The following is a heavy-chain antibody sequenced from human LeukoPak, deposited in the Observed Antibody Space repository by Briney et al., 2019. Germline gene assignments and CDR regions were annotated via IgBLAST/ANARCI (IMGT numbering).Heavy chain of an antibody. CDR3: ARGADGVSSNSRGWFDP. Sequence: PGGSLRLSCAASGFTFSGYAMSWVRQAPGKGLEWVSGISGSGGSTYYADSVKGRFTISRDNSKNTLYLQMNTLRAEDTAVYSCARGADGVSSNSRGWFDPWGQGTLVTVSS. CDR2: ISGSGGST. V-gene: IGHV3-23*01. D-gene: IGHD2-15*01. J-gene: IGHJ5*02. CDR1: GFTFSGYA.